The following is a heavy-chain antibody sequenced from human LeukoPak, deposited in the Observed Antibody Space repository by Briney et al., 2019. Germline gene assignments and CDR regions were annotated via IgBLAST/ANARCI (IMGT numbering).Heavy chain of an antibody. CDR1: GLTFSSHW. Sequence: PGGSLRLSCAASGLTFSSHWMHWVRQAPGKGLVWVSRITNDGSSTTYADSVKGRFTISRDNSKSTLYLQMNSLRAEDTAIYYCAKNGWLRSSGLWGDYWGQGALVTVSS. V-gene: IGHV3-74*01. J-gene: IGHJ4*02. CDR2: ITNDGSST. CDR3: AKNGWLRSSGLWGDY. D-gene: IGHD5-12*01.